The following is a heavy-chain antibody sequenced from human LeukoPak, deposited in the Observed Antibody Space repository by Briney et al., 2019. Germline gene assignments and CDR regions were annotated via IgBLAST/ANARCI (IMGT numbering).Heavy chain of an antibody. J-gene: IGHJ5*02. V-gene: IGHV1-2*02. CDR3: ARDQYCSSTSCYGLWFDP. Sequence: GASVKVSCKASGYTFTGYYMHWVRQAPGQGLEWMGWINPNSGGTNYAQKFQGRVTMTRDTSISTAYMELSRLRSDDTAVYYCARDQYCSSTSCYGLWFDPWGQGTLVTVSS. CDR2: INPNSGGT. D-gene: IGHD2-2*01. CDR1: GYTFTGYY.